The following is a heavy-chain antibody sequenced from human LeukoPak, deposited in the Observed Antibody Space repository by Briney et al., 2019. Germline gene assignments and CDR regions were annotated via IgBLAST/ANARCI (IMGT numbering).Heavy chain of an antibody. J-gene: IGHJ6*02. V-gene: IGHV4-34*01. CDR3: ARVSPPPYYGMDV. CDR1: GGSFSGYY. CDR2: INHSGST. Sequence: PSETLSLTCAVYGGSFSGYYWSWIRQPPGKGLEWIGEINHSGSTNYNPSLKSRVTISVDTSKNQFSLKLSSVTAADTAVYYCARVSPPPYYGMDVWGQGTTVTVSS.